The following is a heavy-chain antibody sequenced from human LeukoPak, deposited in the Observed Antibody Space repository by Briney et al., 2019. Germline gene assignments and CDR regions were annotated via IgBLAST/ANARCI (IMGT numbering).Heavy chain of an antibody. D-gene: IGHD4-11*01. CDR1: GYSISSGYY. Sequence: SETLSLTCAVSGYSISSGYYWGWIRQPPGKGLEWIGSIYHSGSTYYNPSLKSRVTISVDTSKNQFSLKLSSATAADTAVYYCARLATTVTKNNWLDPWGQGTLVTVSS. V-gene: IGHV4-38-2*01. J-gene: IGHJ5*02. CDR2: IYHSGST. CDR3: ARLATTVTKNNWLDP.